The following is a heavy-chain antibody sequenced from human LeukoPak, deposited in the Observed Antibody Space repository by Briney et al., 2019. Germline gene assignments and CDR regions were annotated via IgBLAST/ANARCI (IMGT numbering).Heavy chain of an antibody. CDR3: ARKSASGNYPLDY. D-gene: IGHD3-10*01. CDR2: ISADSATT. CDR1: GFTFSSYS. Sequence: GGSLRLSCAASGFTFSSYSMNWVRQAPGKGLEWVSVISADSATTSYADSVKGRFTISRDNAKNTVFLQMSSLRAEDTALYYCARKSASGNYPLDYWGQGTLVTVSS. V-gene: IGHV3-23*01. J-gene: IGHJ4*02.